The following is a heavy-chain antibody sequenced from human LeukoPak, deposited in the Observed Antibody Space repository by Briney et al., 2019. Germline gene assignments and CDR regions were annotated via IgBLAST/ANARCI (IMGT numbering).Heavy chain of an antibody. V-gene: IGHV4-39*07. Sequence: SETLSLTCTVSGDSISSSSYYWGWIREPPGKGLEWIGSIYYSGSTYYNPSLKSRVTISVDTSKNQFSLKLSSVTAADTAVYYCARDFTSGGYEDSNPFDVFDIWGQRTMVTVSS. CDR3: ARDFTSGGYEDSNPFDVFDI. D-gene: IGHD3-16*01. J-gene: IGHJ3*02. CDR2: IYYSGST. CDR1: GDSISSSSYY.